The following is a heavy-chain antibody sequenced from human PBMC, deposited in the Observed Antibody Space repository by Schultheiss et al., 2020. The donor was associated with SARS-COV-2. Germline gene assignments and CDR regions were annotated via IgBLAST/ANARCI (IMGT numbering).Heavy chain of an antibody. V-gene: IGHV4-34*01. D-gene: IGHD3-22*01. J-gene: IGHJ5*02. Sequence: SETLSLTCAVYGGSFSGYYWSWIRQPPGKGLEWIGEIYHSGSTNYNPSLKSRVTISVDTSKNQFSLKLSSVTAADTAVYYCARGPDAPPYYYDSSGQNWFDPWGQGTLVTVSS. CDR1: GGSFSGYY. CDR3: ARGPDAPPYYYDSSGQNWFDP. CDR2: IYHSGST.